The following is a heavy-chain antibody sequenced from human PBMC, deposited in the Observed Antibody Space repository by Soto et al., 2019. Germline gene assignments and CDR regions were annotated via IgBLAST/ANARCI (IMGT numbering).Heavy chain of an antibody. J-gene: IGHJ6*03. D-gene: IGHD3-10*01. CDR1: GDSISNNSFY. Sequence: PSETLSLTCTVSGDSISNNSFYWGWIRQPPGKGLEWIGSIYYSGSTYYNPSLKSRVTISVDTSNNQLSLKLSSVTAADTAVYYCARHYGYYSHYMDVWTKGTTVTVSS. CDR2: IYYSGST. V-gene: IGHV4-39*01. CDR3: ARHYGYYSHYMDV.